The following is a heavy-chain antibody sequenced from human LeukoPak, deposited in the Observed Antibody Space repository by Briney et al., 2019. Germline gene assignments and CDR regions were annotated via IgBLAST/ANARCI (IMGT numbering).Heavy chain of an antibody. D-gene: IGHD2-21*02. V-gene: IGHV3-74*01. CDR1: GFTFSSYW. Sequence: GGSLRLSCAASGFTFSSYWIHWVRQVPGRGLVWVSRINTDGSSTNYADSVKGRFTISRDNAKNTLNLQMNSLRAEDTAIYYCVRGIRVTAFDYRGQGTLVTVSS. J-gene: IGHJ4*02. CDR3: VRGIRVTAFDY. CDR2: INTDGSST.